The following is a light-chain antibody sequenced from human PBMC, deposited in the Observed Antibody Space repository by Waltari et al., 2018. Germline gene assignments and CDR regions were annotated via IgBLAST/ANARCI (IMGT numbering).Light chain of an antibody. CDR2: EAS. CDR1: QSIVVW. Sequence: DIQVTQSPPTLSASVGDRVTITCRASQSIVVWLAWYQQKPGKAPRLLIYEASYMESGGPSRFSGSGSGTEFTLTISSLQADDFATYYCLQYNSYPWTFGQGTKVEIK. J-gene: IGKJ1*01. V-gene: IGKV1-5*03. CDR3: LQYNSYPWT.